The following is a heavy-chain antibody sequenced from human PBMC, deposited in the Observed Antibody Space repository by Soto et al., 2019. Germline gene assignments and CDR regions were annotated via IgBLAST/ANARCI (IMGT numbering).Heavy chain of an antibody. Sequence: QVQLQESGPGLVKPSKTLSLTCTVSGVSISNNYWSWIRQPPGKGLEWIGYIYYNGNTNYSPSLKSRVTMSVDTSRNQISLKLTTVTAADTAVYYCTRANWYSEYWGQGTLVTVSS. CDR3: TRANWYSEY. J-gene: IGHJ4*02. CDR2: IYYNGNT. CDR1: GVSISNNY. D-gene: IGHD7-27*01. V-gene: IGHV4-59*01.